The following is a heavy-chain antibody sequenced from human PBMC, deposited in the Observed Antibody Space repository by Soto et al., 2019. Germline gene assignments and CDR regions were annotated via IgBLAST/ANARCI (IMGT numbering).Heavy chain of an antibody. CDR2: ISYDGSNK. V-gene: IGHV3-30-3*01. J-gene: IGHJ4*02. CDR3: ARDLGVSSGWTIKYYFDY. CDR1: GFTFSSYA. D-gene: IGHD6-19*01. Sequence: QVQLVESGGGVVQPGRSLRLSCAASGFTFSSYAMHWVRQAPGKGLEWVAVISYDGSNKYYADSVKGRFTISRDNSKNTLYLQMNSLRAEDTAVYYCARDLGVSSGWTIKYYFDYWGQGTLVTVSS.